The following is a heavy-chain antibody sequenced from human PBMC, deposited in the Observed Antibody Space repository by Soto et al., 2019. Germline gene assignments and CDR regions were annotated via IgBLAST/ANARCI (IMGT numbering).Heavy chain of an antibody. J-gene: IGHJ4*02. D-gene: IGHD3-22*01. CDR2: MNPNSGNT. CDR3: ARPKLGYYDSSGYIPPGY. Sequence: ASVKVSCKASGYTFTSYDINWVRQATGQGLEWMGWMNPNSGNTGYAQKFQGRVTMTRNTSISTAYMELSSLRSEDTALYYCARPKLGYYDSSGYIPPGYWGQGTLVTVSS. CDR1: GYTFTSYD. V-gene: IGHV1-8*01.